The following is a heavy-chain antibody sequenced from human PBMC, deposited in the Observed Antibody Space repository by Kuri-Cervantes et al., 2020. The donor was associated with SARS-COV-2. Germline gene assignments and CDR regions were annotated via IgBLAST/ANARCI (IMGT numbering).Heavy chain of an antibody. J-gene: IGHJ4*02. CDR3: ARDLSNWAETYYFDY. CDR2: ISSSSSYI. V-gene: IGHV3-21*01. D-gene: IGHD7-27*01. Sequence: GGSLRLSCAASAFTFSSYSMNWVRQAPGKGLEWVSSISSSSSYIYYADSVKGRFTISRDNAKNSLYLQMNSLRAEDTAVYYCARDLSNWAETYYFDYWGQGTLVTVSS. CDR1: AFTFSSYS.